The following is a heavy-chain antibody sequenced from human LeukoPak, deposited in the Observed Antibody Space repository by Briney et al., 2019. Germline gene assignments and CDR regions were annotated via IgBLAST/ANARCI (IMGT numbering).Heavy chain of an antibody. CDR2: INHSGST. V-gene: IGHV4-34*01. CDR1: GGSFSGYY. CDR3: ARGPSGWYNSRWFDP. D-gene: IGHD6-19*01. J-gene: IGHJ5*02. Sequence: PSETLSLTCAVYGGSFSGYYWSWIRQPPGKGLEWIGEINHSGSTNYNPSLKSRVTISVDTSKNQFSLKLSSVTAADTAVYYCARGPSGWYNSRWFDPWGQGTLVTVSS.